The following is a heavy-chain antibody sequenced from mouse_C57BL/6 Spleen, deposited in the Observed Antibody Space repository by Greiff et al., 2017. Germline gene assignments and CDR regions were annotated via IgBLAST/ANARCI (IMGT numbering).Heavy chain of an antibody. CDR3: YYYGSSYGFAY. D-gene: IGHD1-1*01. V-gene: IGHV1-19*01. Sequence: EVKLQESGPVLVKPGASVKMSCKASGYTFTDYYMNWVKQSHGKSLEWIGVINPYNGGTSYNQKFKGKATLTVDKSSSTAYMELNSLTSEDSAVYYCYYYGSSYGFAYWGQGTLVTVSA. J-gene: IGHJ3*01. CDR1: GYTFTDYY. CDR2: INPYNGGT.